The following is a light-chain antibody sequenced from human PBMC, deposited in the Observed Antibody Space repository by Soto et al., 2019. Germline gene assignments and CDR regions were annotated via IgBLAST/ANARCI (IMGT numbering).Light chain of an antibody. CDR3: QKNFSSPSIT. V-gene: IGKV3-15*01. J-gene: IGKJ5*01. CDR1: QFVSSR. CDR2: DTP. Sequence: EIVLTQSPGTLSLSPGHRATLSCSASQFVSSRLAWYQQRPGQVPRLLIYDTPTRAPGISARFSGSGSGTEFTLTISSLQPEDFATYYCQKNFSSPSITFGQGTRLAI.